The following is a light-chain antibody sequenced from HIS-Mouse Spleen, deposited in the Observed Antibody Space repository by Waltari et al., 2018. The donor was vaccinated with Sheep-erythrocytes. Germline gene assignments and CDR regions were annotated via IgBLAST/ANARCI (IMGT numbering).Light chain of an antibody. CDR3: QQYNSYSPRHT. V-gene: IGKV1-5*03. Sequence: DIQMTQSPSTLSASVGDRVTITSRASQSISSWLAWYQQQPGKAPKLLIYKASSLESGVPSRFSGSGSGTEFTLTISSLQPDDFATYYCQQYNSYSPRHTFGQGTKLEIK. CDR1: QSISSW. J-gene: IGKJ2*01. CDR2: KAS.